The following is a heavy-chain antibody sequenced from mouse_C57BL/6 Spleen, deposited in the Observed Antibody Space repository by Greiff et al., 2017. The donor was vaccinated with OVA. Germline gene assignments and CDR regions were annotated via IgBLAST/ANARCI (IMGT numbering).Heavy chain of an antibody. V-gene: IGHV3-6*01. Sequence: ESGPGLVKPSQSLSLTCSVTGYSITSGYYWNWIRQFPGNKLEWMGYISYDGSNNYNPSLKNRISITRDTSKNQFFLKLNSVTTEDTATYYCAREDGNYAYWGQGTTLTVSS. CDR3: AREDGNYAY. J-gene: IGHJ2*01. D-gene: IGHD2-1*01. CDR2: ISYDGSN. CDR1: GYSITSGYY.